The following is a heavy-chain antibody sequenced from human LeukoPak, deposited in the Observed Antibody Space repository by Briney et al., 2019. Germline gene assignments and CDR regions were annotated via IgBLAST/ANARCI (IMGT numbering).Heavy chain of an antibody. J-gene: IGHJ4*02. V-gene: IGHV3-53*01. CDR3: ARQMALDY. Sequence: GGSLRLSCAASGFTVSNSYMSWVRQAPGKGLEWVSVIYSGGTTYYADSVKGRFTISRDNSKNTLYLQMNSLRADDAAVYYCARQMALDYWGQGTLVTVSS. CDR1: GFTVSNSY. D-gene: IGHD5-24*01. CDR2: IYSGGTT.